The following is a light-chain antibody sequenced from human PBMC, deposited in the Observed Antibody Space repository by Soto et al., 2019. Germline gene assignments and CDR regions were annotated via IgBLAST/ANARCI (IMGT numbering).Light chain of an antibody. Sequence: EIVLTQSPGTLSLSPGERATLSCRASQSVRSSNLAWYQQKPGQAPRLLIYGASSRATGIPDRFSGSGSGTDFTLTISRMESEDFAVYYCQQYGSSPLTFGPGTKVDIK. V-gene: IGKV3-20*01. J-gene: IGKJ3*01. CDR2: GAS. CDR1: QSVRSSN. CDR3: QQYGSSPLT.